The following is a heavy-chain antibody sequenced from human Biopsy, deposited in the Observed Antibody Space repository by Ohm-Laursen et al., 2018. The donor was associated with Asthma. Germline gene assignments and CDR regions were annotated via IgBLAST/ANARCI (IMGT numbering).Heavy chain of an antibody. Sequence: ASVKVSCKASGYTFNSAGITWVRQAPGRGLEWMGWISVYNGNTKVAQKLQDRVTMITDTSTSTAYMELRSLRSDDTAVYFCARAVDYSHYYGIDVWGRGTTVTVS. CDR1: GYTFNSAG. V-gene: IGHV1-18*01. D-gene: IGHD3-10*01. CDR3: ARAVDYSHYYGIDV. CDR2: ISVYNGNT. J-gene: IGHJ6*02.